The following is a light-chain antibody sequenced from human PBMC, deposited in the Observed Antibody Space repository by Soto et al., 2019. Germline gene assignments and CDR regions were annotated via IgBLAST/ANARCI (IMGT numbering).Light chain of an antibody. CDR1: QGISSS. V-gene: IGKV1-9*01. J-gene: IGKJ3*01. CDR3: QQLNS. CDR2: GAS. Sequence: IQLTQSPSSLSASVGDRVTITCRASQGISSSFAWYQQKPWKAPKLLIYGASTLQSGVPSRFSGSGSGALFTLNISSLQHEDFATYYCQQLNSFGPGTKVDIK.